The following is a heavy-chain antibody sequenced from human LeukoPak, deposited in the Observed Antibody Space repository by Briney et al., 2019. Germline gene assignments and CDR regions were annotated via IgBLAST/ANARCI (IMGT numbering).Heavy chain of an antibody. CDR3: ARDRVGGYDYAYFDL. D-gene: IGHD5-12*01. J-gene: IGHJ2*01. CDR2: FYYSGST. V-gene: IGHV4-59*01. CDR1: GGSFSTYY. Sequence: SETLSLTCTVTGGSFSTYYWSWIRQPPGKGLEWIGHFYYSGSTNYNPSLKSRVTISIDTSKNQFSLKLSSVTAADTAVYYCARDRVGGYDYAYFDLWGRGTLVTVSS.